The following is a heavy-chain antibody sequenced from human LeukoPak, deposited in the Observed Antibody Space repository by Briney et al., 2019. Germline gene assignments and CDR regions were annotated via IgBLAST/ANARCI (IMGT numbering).Heavy chain of an antibody. D-gene: IGHD5-18*01. CDR3: AKHTLLRGYSYGFDY. V-gene: IGHV3-23*01. CDR2: ISGSGGLT. Sequence: GGSLRLSCAASGFTFSTYAMSWVRQAPGKGLEWVSAISGSGGLTFYADSVEGRFTISRDNSKDTLYLQMNSLRAEDTAVYYCAKHTLLRGYSYGFDYWGQGTLVTVSS. CDR1: GFTFSTYA. J-gene: IGHJ4*02.